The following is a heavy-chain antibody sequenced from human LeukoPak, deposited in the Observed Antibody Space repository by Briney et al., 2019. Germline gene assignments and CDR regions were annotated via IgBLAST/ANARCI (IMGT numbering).Heavy chain of an antibody. CDR1: GFTFSSYA. Sequence: GGSLRLSCAASGFTFSSYAMSWVRQAPGKGLEGVSAISGSGGSTYYADSVKGRFTISRDNSKNTLYMQMNSLRAEDTAVYYCAKDDSGYGGSGFDYWGQGTLVTVSS. J-gene: IGHJ4*02. CDR2: ISGSGGST. D-gene: IGHD5-12*01. V-gene: IGHV3-23*01. CDR3: AKDDSGYGGSGFDY.